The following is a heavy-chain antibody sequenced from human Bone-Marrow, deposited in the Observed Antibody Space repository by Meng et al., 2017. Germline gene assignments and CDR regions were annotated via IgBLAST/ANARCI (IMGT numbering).Heavy chain of an antibody. Sequence: ASVKVSCKPSGYNFPDYYIHWVRQAPGQGLEWMGRIDPKNGDTHYAQKFQGRVTMTGDTSISTAYMELSRLRSDDTAVYYCARLPLRRDENFDYWGQGTLVTVSS. CDR3: ARLPLRRDENFDY. CDR1: GYNFPDYY. V-gene: IGHV1-2*06. J-gene: IGHJ4*02. CDR2: IDPKNGDT. D-gene: IGHD4-17*01.